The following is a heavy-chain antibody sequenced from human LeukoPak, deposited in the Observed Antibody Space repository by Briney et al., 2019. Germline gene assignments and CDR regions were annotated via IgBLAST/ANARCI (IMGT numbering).Heavy chain of an antibody. CDR1: GGSISSSSYY. CDR2: LYYSGST. CDR3: ARLGDYVWGRYRSINDAFDI. V-gene: IGHV4-39*01. J-gene: IGHJ3*02. Sequence: SETLSLTCTVSGGSISSSSYYWGWIRQPPGKGLEWIGSLYYSGSTYYNPSLKSRVTISVDTSKNQFSLKLSSVTAADTAVYYCARLGDYVWGRYRSINDAFDIWGQGTMVTVPS. D-gene: IGHD3-16*02.